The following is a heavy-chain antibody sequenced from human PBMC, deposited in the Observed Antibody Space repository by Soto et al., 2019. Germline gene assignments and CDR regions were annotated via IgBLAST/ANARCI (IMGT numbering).Heavy chain of an antibody. Sequence: PSETLSLTCTVSGGSTSSYYWSWIRQPPGKGLEWIGYIYYSGSTNYNPSLKSRVTISVDTSKNQFSLKLSSVTAADTAVYYCARMYYYDSSGYLYYYYYYGMDVWGQGTTVTVSS. CDR3: ARMYYYDSSGYLYYYYYYGMDV. CDR1: GGSTSSYY. CDR2: IYYSGST. D-gene: IGHD3-22*01. V-gene: IGHV4-59*01. J-gene: IGHJ6*02.